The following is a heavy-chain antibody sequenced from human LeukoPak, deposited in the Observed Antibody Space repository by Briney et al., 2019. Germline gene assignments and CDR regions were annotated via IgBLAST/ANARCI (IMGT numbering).Heavy chain of an antibody. V-gene: IGHV4-38-2*01. CDR1: GYSISSGYY. CDR2: IYHSGST. J-gene: IGHJ4*02. D-gene: IGHD3-16*01. Sequence: SETLSLTCAVSGYSISSGYYWGWIRQPPGKGLEWIGSIYHSGSTYYNPSLKSRVTISVDTSKNQSSLKLSSVTAADTAVYYCARHGGRYAGLSYFDYWGQGTLVTVSS. CDR3: ARHGGRYAGLSYFDY.